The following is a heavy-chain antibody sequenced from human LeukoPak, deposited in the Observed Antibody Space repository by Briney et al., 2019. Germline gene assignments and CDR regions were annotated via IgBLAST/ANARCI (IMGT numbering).Heavy chain of an antibody. V-gene: IGHV3-23*01. CDR2: ISGSGGST. Sequence: GGTLRLSCAASGFTFSSYGMSWVRQAPGKGLEWVSAISGSGGSTYYADSVKGRFTISRDNSKNTLCLQMNNLRAEDTAVYYCAKRLLAGRYYFDYWGQGTLVTVSS. CDR3: AKRLLAGRYYFDY. D-gene: IGHD3-3*02. CDR1: GFTFSSYG. J-gene: IGHJ4*02.